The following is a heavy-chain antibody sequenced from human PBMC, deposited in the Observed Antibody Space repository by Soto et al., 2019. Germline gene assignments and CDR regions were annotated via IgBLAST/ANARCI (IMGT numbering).Heavy chain of an antibody. J-gene: IGHJ6*02. CDR2: ISYDGSKK. CDR1: GFTFSSYG. D-gene: IGHD6-13*01. V-gene: IGHV3-30*18. CDR3: AKDLYMASIAAAGTGQDYYYGMDV. Sequence: QVQLVESGGGVVQPGRSLRLSCAASGFTFSSYGMHWVRPAPGKGLEWGAVISYDGSKKYYADSVKGRFTISRDNSKNTLYLQMNSLRAEDTAVYYCAKDLYMASIAAAGTGQDYYYGMDVWGQGTTVTVSS.